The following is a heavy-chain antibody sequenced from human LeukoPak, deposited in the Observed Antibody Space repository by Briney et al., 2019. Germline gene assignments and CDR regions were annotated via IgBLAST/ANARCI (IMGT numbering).Heavy chain of an antibody. J-gene: IGHJ4*02. V-gene: IGHV4-61*02. Sequence: SETLSLTCTVSGGSISSGSYYWSWIRQPAGKGLEWIGRIYTSGSTNYNPSLKSRVTISVDTSKNQFSLKLSSVTAADTAVYYCARGREFYYDSSGYYGLVRIFDYWGQGTLVTVSS. D-gene: IGHD3-22*01. CDR1: GGSISSGSYY. CDR3: ARGREFYYDSSGYYGLVRIFDY. CDR2: IYTSGST.